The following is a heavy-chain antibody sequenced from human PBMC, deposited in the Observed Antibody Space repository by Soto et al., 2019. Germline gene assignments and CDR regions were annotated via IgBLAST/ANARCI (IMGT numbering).Heavy chain of an antibody. CDR1: GGSINSNNYY. J-gene: IGHJ4*02. CDR3: AKVVVAATRHSDFDS. Sequence: SETLSLTCTVSGGSINSNNYYWAWIRQPPGKGLVWIASIYYDGSTYYNTSLKSRVTISRDTSKNQFSLRLTSMTAADTAVYYCAKVVVAATRHSDFDSWGQGTLVTVSS. V-gene: IGHV4-39*02. CDR2: IYYDGST. D-gene: IGHD2-15*01.